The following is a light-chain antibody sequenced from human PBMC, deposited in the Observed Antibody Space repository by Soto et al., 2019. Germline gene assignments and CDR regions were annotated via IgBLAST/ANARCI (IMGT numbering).Light chain of an antibody. CDR1: QSISNF. V-gene: IGKV1-39*01. CDR2: AVS. CDR3: QQSYSTAKT. J-gene: IGKJ1*01. Sequence: DIQMTQSPSSLSASVGDRVTITCRASQSISNFLNWYQQMPGKAPKLLIYAVSNLESGVPSRFSGSGSGTDFTLTISSLQREDFATYYWQQSYSTAKTFGQGTKVEIK.